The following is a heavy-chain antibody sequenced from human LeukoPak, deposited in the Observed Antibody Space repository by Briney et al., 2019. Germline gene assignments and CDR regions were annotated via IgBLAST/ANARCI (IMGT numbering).Heavy chain of an antibody. CDR3: AKGGAQV. CDR1: RFTFSSYA. J-gene: IGHJ4*02. CDR2: ISSSGGST. Sequence: GGSLRLSCAASRFTFSSYAMSWVRQAPGKGLEWVSAISSSGGSTYYADSVRGRFIISRDSSKNTLYLQMNSLRVEDTAVYYCAKGGAQVGGQGTLVTVSS. D-gene: IGHD1-26*01. V-gene: IGHV3-23*01.